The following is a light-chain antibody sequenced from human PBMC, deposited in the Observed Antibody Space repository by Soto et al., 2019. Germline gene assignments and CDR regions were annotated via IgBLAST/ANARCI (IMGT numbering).Light chain of an antibody. V-gene: IGKV1-39*01. CDR3: QQANSFPLT. Sequence: DIQMTQTPSSLSASVGDRVSITCLASQSISTYLNWYQQKPGKAPKLLIYTASSLQSGVPSRFSGSGSGTDFTLTISSLQPEDFATYYCQQANSFPLTFGGGTKVDNK. CDR2: TAS. J-gene: IGKJ4*01. CDR1: QSISTY.